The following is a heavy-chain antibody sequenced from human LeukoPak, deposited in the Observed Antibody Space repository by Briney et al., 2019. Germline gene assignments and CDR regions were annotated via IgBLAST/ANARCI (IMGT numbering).Heavy chain of an antibody. D-gene: IGHD2-21*02. V-gene: IGHV3-48*01. CDR2: ISSSGSTI. CDR3: ARDLPHLGGGDYAFDI. CDR1: GFTFSSYS. Sequence: GGSLRLSCAASGFTFSSYSMNWVRQAPGKGLEWVSYISSSGSTIYYADSVKGRFTISRDNAKNSLYLQMNSLRAEDTAVYYCARDLPHLGGGDYAFDIWGQGTMVTVSS. J-gene: IGHJ3*02.